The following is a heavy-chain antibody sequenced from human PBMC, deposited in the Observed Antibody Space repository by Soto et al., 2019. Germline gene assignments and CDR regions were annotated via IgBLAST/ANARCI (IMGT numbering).Heavy chain of an antibody. D-gene: IGHD1-26*01. CDR1: GGSISSGDYY. J-gene: IGHJ4*02. V-gene: IGHV4-30-4*01. CDR2: IYYSGST. CDR3: ARDGRQAVGY. Sequence: PSETLSLTCTFSGGSISSGDYYWIWIRQPPGKGLEWIGYIYYSGSTYYNPSLKSRVTISVDTSKNQFSLKLSSVTAADTVVYYCARDGRQAVGYWGQGTLVTVS.